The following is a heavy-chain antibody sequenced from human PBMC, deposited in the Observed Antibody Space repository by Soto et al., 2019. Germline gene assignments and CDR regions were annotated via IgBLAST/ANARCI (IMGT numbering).Heavy chain of an antibody. J-gene: IGHJ4*02. CDR3: AKWSGSGRFYNTPFAS. CDR2: ISYDGTNK. V-gene: IGHV3-30*18. Sequence: QVQLMESGGGVVQPGRSLRLSCAASGFIFSSYAMHWVRQSPGKGLEWVAVISYDGTNKYYADSVKGRFTISRDNSKNTLYLQMNTLRIEDTAVYHCAKWSGSGRFYNTPFASWGQGTLVSVSS. D-gene: IGHD3-10*01. CDR1: GFIFSSYA.